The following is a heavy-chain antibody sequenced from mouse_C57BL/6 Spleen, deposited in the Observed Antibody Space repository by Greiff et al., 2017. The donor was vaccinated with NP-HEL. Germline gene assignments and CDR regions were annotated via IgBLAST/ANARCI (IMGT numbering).Heavy chain of an antibody. D-gene: IGHD1-1*01. J-gene: IGHJ2*01. CDR2: INYDGSST. CDR1: GFTFSDYY. CDR3: ARGYYSLGY. V-gene: IGHV5-16*01. Sequence: EVKLMESEGGLVQPGSSMKLSCTASGFTFSDYYMAWVRQVPEKGLEWVANINYDGSSTYYLDSLKSRFIISRDNAKNILYLQMSSLKSEKTATYYCARGYYSLGYWGQGTTLTVSS.